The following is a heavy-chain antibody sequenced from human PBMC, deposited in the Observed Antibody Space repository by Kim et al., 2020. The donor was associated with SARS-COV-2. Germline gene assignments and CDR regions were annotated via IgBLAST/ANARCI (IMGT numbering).Heavy chain of an antibody. CDR3: AKTRTTYFCNSLLFD. CDR2: MSYVGSVQ. J-gene: IGHJ5*01. Sequence: GGSLRLSCAGSGFTFSNYGLHWVRQAPGKGLKWVAFMSYVGSVQHYADSVKGRFTISRDNSMNTLSLQMAGLRPEDSAVYFCAKTRTTYFCNSLLFD. CDR1: GFTFSNYG. V-gene: IGHV3-30*18. D-gene: IGHD3-3*01.